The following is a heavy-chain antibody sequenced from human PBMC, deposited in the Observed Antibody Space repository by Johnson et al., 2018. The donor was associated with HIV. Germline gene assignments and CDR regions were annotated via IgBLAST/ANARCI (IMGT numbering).Heavy chain of an antibody. CDR3: ARAPKQGFRDFAGGAFDV. D-gene: IGHD2-21*02. CDR2: ISYDGSNK. CDR1: GFTFSTYW. Sequence: QVQLVESGGGVVQPGGSLRLSCAASGFTFSTYWMHWVRQTPGKGLVWVAVISYDGSNKFYTDSVKGRFTFSRDNSKNTVYLQMNSLRVDDTALYYCARAPKQGFRDFAGGAFDVWGQGTMVTVSS. V-gene: IGHV3-30*03. J-gene: IGHJ3*01.